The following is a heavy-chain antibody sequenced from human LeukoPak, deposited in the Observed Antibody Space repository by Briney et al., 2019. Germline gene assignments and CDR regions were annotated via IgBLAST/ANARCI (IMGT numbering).Heavy chain of an antibody. CDR3: VRDDNGGAEDY. D-gene: IGHD4/OR15-4a*01. CDR2: IDSDGSNT. CDR1: GFTFSNYW. Sequence: GGSLRLSCAASGFTFSNYWMHWVRQAPGKGLEWVSRIDSDGSNTRYADSVKGRFTISRDNAKNTLYLQMNGLRAEDTAVYYCVRDDNGGAEDYWGQGTLVTVSS. J-gene: IGHJ4*02. V-gene: IGHV3-74*01.